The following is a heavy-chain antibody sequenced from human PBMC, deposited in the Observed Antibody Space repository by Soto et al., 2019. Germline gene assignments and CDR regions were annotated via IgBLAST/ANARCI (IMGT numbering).Heavy chain of an antibody. Sequence: QVQLVQSGAEVKKPGSSVKVSCKASGGTFSRYSITWVRQAPGQGLEWIGRIIPIFGIASYAQKFQGRVTITADESTSTASMELSSLRSDDTAVYYCAREDRDRETGLVPAAIDGMDVWGQGTTVTVSS. CDR2: IIPIFGIA. J-gene: IGHJ6*02. CDR3: AREDRDRETGLVPAAIDGMDV. CDR1: GGTFSRYS. V-gene: IGHV1-69*08. D-gene: IGHD2-2*01.